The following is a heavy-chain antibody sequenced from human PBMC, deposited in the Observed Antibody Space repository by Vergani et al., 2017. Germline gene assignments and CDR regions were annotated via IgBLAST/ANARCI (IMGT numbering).Heavy chain of an antibody. CDR2: IRSKAYGGTT. V-gene: IGHV3-49*03. CDR3: TRDGYDSSGLSFDY. CDR1: GFTFGDYA. J-gene: IGHJ4*02. Sequence: EVQLVESGGGLVQPGRSLRLSCTASGFTFGDYAMSWFRQAPGKGLEWVGFIRSKAYGGTTEYAASVKGRFTISRDESKSIAYLQMNSLKTEDTAVYYCTRDGYDSSGLSFDYWGQGTLVTVSS. D-gene: IGHD3-22*01.